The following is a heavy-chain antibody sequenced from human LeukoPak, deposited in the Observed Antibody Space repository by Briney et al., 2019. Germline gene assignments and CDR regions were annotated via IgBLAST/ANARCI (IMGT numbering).Heavy chain of an antibody. Sequence: SETLSLTCSVSSGSISGYYWSWIRQPPGKGLEWIGNIYYSGSTNYDPSLKSRVTISVDTSKNQFSLKLSSVTAADTAVYYCARQSIAARTFDYWGQGTLVTVSS. CDR2: IYYSGST. CDR3: ARQSIAARTFDY. CDR1: SGSISGYY. D-gene: IGHD6-6*01. V-gene: IGHV4-59*01. J-gene: IGHJ4*02.